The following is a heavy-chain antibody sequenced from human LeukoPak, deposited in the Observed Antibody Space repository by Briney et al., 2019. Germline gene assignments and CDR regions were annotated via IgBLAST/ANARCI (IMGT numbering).Heavy chain of an antibody. CDR2: ITSSSNYI. CDR1: GFTFSSFS. V-gene: IGHV3-21*01. CDR3: PRDLRL. Sequence: PGGSLRLSCAASGFTFSSFSMNWVRQAPGKGLEWVSSITSSSNYIYYASSVRGRFTISRDNAKNSLYLQMNSLRAEDTAVYYCPRDLRLWGQGTLVTVSS. J-gene: IGHJ4*02.